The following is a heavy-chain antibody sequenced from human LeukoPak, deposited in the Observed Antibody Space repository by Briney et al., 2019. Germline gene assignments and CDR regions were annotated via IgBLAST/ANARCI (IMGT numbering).Heavy chain of an antibody. J-gene: IGHJ6*03. CDR2: IYSGGST. Sequence: GGSLRLSCAAPGITFSNYNMNWVRRAPGKGLEWVSVIYSGGSTYYADSVKGRFTISRDNSKNTLYLQMNSLRAEDTAVYYCAAVAGYYYYMDVWGKGTTVTLSS. CDR3: AAVAGYYYYMDV. CDR1: GITFSNYN. D-gene: IGHD4-23*01. V-gene: IGHV3-66*01.